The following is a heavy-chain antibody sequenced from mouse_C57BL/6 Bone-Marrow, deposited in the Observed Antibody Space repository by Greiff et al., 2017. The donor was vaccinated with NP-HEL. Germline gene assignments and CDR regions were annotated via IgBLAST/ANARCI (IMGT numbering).Heavy chain of an antibody. Sequence: EVMLVESGGGLVQPGGSLKLSCAASGFTFSDYGMAWVRQAPRKGPEWVAFISNLAYSIYSADTVTGRFTISRGNAKNTLYLEMSSLRSEDTAMYYCARRKRDGYYAGYFDVWGTGTTVTVSS. CDR2: ISNLAYSI. J-gene: IGHJ1*03. D-gene: IGHD2-3*01. CDR3: ARRKRDGYYAGYFDV. V-gene: IGHV5-15*04. CDR1: GFTFSDYG.